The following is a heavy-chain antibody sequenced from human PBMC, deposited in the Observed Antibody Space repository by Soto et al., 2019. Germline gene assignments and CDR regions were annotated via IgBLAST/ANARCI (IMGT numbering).Heavy chain of an antibody. CDR1: GYSFTTYA. CDR3: ARQLPGTGGALDI. D-gene: IGHD1-1*01. V-gene: IGHV1-3*01. CDR2: IDAGNGNT. Sequence: QVQLVQSGAEVRMPGASVKVSCKASGYSFTTYALHWVRQAPGQRLEWMAWIDAGNGNTKYSQKFQGRVTVTRDTXASTIYMQLSSLKSEDTAVFYCARQLPGTGGALDIWGQGTAVTVSS. J-gene: IGHJ3*02.